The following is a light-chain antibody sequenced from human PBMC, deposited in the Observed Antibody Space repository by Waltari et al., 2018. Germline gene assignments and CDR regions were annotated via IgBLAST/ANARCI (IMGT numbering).Light chain of an antibody. CDR3: QVWDRSSDQPV. Sequence: SYVLTQPPAVSVAPGQTAKISCEGNNIGGKSVHWHKQKPGQAPVLVVFDDDERPSGIPQRFSGSNSENTATLTITRVEVGDGADYYCQVWDRSSDQPVFGGGT. J-gene: IGLJ3*02. CDR1: NIGGKS. V-gene: IGLV3-21*02. CDR2: DDD.